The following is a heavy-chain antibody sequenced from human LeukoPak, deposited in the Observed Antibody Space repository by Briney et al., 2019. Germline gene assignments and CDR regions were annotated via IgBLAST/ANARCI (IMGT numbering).Heavy chain of an antibody. CDR3: ATMSYYAFDY. D-gene: IGHD1-26*01. J-gene: IGHJ4*02. Sequence: SETLSLTCTVSGGSISSYYWSWIRQPPGKGLEWIGYIYYSGSTNYNPSLKSRVTISVDASKNQFSLKLSSVTAADTAVYYCATMSYYAFDYWGQGTLVTVSS. CDR2: IYYSGST. V-gene: IGHV4-59*01. CDR1: GGSISSYY.